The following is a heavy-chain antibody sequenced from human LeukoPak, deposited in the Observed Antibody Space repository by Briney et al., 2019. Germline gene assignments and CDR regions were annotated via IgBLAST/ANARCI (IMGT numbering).Heavy chain of an antibody. J-gene: IGHJ4*02. D-gene: IGHD4-17*01. CDR3: ARGIESYGDYGY. CDR2: MYNSGST. V-gene: IGHV4-59*01. Sequence: PSETLSLTCTVSGGAISGSYWSWIRQPPGKGLEWIAYMYNSGSTNYNPSLKSRVTISVDTSKNQFSLKLSSLTAADTAIYYCARGIESYGDYGYWGQGILVTVSS. CDR1: GGAISGSY.